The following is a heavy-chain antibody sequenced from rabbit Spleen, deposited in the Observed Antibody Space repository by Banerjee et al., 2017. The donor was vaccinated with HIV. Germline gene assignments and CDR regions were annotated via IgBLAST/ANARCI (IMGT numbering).Heavy chain of an antibody. CDR3: ARDAAGREDFNL. CDR1: GFSFSSSDY. D-gene: IGHD4-2*01. Sequence: QSLEESGGDLVKPGASLTLTCTASGFSFSSSDYICWVRQAPGKGLEWISCIAGSSSGFTYSATWAKGRFTCSKTSSTTVTLHMTSLTVADTATYFCARDAAGREDFNLWGQGTLVTVS. CDR2: IAGSSSGFT. J-gene: IGHJ4*01. V-gene: IGHV1S40*01.